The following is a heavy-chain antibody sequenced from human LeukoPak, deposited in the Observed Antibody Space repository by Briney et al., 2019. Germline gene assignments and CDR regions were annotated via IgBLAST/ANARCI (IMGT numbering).Heavy chain of an antibody. D-gene: IGHD1-26*01. Sequence: GGSLRLSCAASGFTFSSYSMNWVRQAPGKGLEWVSSISSSSSYIYYADSVKGRFTISRDNAKNSLYLQMNTLRAGDTAVYYCARRLLLSGSYYRGFDYWGQGTLVTVSS. J-gene: IGHJ4*02. CDR3: ARRLLLSGSYYRGFDY. CDR1: GFTFSSYS. V-gene: IGHV3-21*04. CDR2: ISSSSSYI.